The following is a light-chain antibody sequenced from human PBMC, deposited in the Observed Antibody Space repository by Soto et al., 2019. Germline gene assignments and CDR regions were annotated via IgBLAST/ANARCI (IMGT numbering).Light chain of an antibody. CDR2: LGS. J-gene: IGKJ1*01. CDR3: MQALQNPST. CDR1: QSLLHSNGYNY. V-gene: IGKV2-28*01. Sequence: DIVMTQSPLSLPVTPGEPASISCRSSQSLLHSNGYNYLHWYLQKPGQSPQLLIYLGSNRASGVPDRFSGSGSGTGFTLKISRVEAEDVGVYYCMQALQNPSTFGQGTKVDIK.